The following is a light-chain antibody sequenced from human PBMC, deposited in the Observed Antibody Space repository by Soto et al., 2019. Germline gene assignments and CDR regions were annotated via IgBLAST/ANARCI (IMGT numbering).Light chain of an antibody. CDR2: DVT. CDR3: SSHTISSPLVL. CDR1: SSDVGAYNY. Sequence: QSVLTQPASVSGSPGQSITISSTGTSSDVGAYNYVSGYQQYPGKAPKLMIYDVTNRPSGVSNRFSGSKSGNTASLTISGLQAEDEADYSCSSHTISSPLVLFGGGTQLTVL. V-gene: IGLV2-14*01. J-gene: IGLJ3*02.